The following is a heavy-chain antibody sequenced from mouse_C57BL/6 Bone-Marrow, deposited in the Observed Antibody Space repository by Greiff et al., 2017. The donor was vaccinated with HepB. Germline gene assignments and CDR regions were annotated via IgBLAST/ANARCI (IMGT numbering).Heavy chain of an antibody. J-gene: IGHJ2*01. Sequence: VQLQQSGAELARPGASVKMSCEASGYTFTSYTMHWVKQRPGQGLEWIGYINPSSGYTKYNQKFKDKATLTADKSSSTAYMQLSSLTSEDSAVYYCARSRLRRYFDYWGQGTTLTVSS. CDR3: ARSRLRRYFDY. CDR2: INPSSGYT. V-gene: IGHV1-4*01. CDR1: GYTFTSYT. D-gene: IGHD2-4*01.